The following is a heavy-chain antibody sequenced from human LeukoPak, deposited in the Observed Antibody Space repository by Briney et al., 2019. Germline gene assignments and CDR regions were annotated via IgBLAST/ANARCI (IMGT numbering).Heavy chain of an antibody. J-gene: IGHJ6*03. CDR3: ASLGLERAGWGVRLDYYYYMDV. CDR1: GFTFSSYA. V-gene: IGHV3-30*04. CDR2: ISYDGSNK. D-gene: IGHD1-1*01. Sequence: GGSLRLSCAASGFTFSSYAMHWVRQAPGKGLEWVAVISYDGSNKYYADSVKGRFTISRDNSKNPLYLQMNSLRAEDTALYYCASLGLERAGWGVRLDYYYYMDVWGKGTTVTVSS.